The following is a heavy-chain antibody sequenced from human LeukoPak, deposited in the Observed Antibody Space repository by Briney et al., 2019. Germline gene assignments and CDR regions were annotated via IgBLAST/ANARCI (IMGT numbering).Heavy chain of an antibody. V-gene: IGHV6-1*01. J-gene: IGHJ5*02. Sequence: SQTLSLTCAISGDSFSSNSAAWNWIRQSPSRGLEWLGRTYYRSKWYSDYAVSVKSRATVNPDTSKNQFSLQLNSVTPEDTAVYYCARVGGAITDNWFDPWGQGTLVTVSS. CDR1: GDSFSSNSAA. D-gene: IGHD5-24*01. CDR2: TYYRSKWYS. CDR3: ARVGGAITDNWFDP.